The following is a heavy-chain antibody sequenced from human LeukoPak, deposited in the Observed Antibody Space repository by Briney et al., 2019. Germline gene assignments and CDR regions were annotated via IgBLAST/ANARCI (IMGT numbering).Heavy chain of an antibody. CDR2: INAGNGNT. J-gene: IGHJ4*02. D-gene: IGHD1-1*01. CDR3: ARDVRKAGGTDY. Sequence: GASVKVSCKASGYTFTSYAVHWVRQAPGQRLEWMGWINAGNGNTKYSQKFQGRVTITRDTSASTAYMELSSLRSEDTAVYYCARDVRKAGGTDYWGQGTLVTVSS. CDR1: GYTFTSYA. V-gene: IGHV1-3*01.